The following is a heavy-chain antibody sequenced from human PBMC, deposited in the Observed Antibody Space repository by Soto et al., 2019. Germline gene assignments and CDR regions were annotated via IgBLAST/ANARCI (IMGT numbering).Heavy chain of an antibody. CDR2: ISAYNGNT. CDR1: GYTFTSYG. Sequence: ASVKVSCKASGYTFTSYGISWVRQAPGQGLEWMGWISAYNGNTNYAQKLQGRVTMTTDTSTSTAYMEMRRLRSDDTAVYYCARVVPGAEAWFGPWGQGTLVTVSS. J-gene: IGHJ5*02. V-gene: IGHV1-18*01. CDR3: ARVVPGAEAWFGP. D-gene: IGHD2-2*01.